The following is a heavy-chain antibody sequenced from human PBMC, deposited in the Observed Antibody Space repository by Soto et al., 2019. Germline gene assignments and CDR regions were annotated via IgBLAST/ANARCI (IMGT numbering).Heavy chain of an antibody. Sequence: SDTLSLTCTVSGGSISSYYWSWIRQPPGKGLEWIGYIYYSGSTNYNPSLKSRVTISVDTSKNQFSLKLSSVTAADTAVYYCARSQAHYGSGSYFFYYYGMDVWGQGTTVTVSS. J-gene: IGHJ6*02. CDR1: GGSISSYY. CDR2: IYYSGST. CDR3: ARSQAHYGSGSYFFYYYGMDV. D-gene: IGHD3-10*01. V-gene: IGHV4-59*08.